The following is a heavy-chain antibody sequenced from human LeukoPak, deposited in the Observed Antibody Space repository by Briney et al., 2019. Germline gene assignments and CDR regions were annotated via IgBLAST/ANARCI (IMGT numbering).Heavy chain of an antibody. Sequence: SETLSLTCTVSGGSISSASYYWSWIRQPAGKGLEWIGRIYTSGITNYNPSLKSRVTISVDTSKNQFSLKLSSVTAADTAVYYCAMRERLAAAFDYWGQGTLVTVSS. V-gene: IGHV4-61*02. CDR3: AMRERLAAAFDY. D-gene: IGHD6-13*01. CDR2: IYTSGIT. J-gene: IGHJ4*02. CDR1: GGSISSASYY.